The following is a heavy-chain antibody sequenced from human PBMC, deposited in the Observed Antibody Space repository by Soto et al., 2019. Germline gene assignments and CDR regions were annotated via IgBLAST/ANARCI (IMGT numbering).Heavy chain of an antibody. CDR3: ARSIRWCYNFPGLFAL. J-gene: IGHJ2*01. V-gene: IGHV1-46*01. CDR1: GYTFTSYY. D-gene: IGHD5-12*01. Sequence: ASVKVSCKASGYTFTSYYMHWVRQAPGQGLEWMGIINPSGGSTSYAQKFQGRVTMTRDTSTSTVYMELSSLRSEDTAVYYCARSIRWCYNFPGLFALGARGSLVPVSA. CDR2: INPSGGST.